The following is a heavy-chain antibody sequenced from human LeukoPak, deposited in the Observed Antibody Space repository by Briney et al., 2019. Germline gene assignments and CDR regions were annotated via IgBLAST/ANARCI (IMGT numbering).Heavy chain of an antibody. Sequence: GGSLRLSCAASGFTFSSYAMSWVRQAPGKGLEWVSAISGSGGSTYYADSVKGRSTISRDNSKNTLYLQMNSLRAEDTAVYYCARSESMITFGGVIPHFDYWGQGTLVTVSS. D-gene: IGHD3-16*02. J-gene: IGHJ4*02. CDR3: ARSESMITFGGVIPHFDY. CDR2: ISGSGGST. CDR1: GFTFSSYA. V-gene: IGHV3-23*01.